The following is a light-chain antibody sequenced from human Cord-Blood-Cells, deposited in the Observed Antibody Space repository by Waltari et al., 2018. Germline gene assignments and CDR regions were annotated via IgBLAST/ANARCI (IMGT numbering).Light chain of an antibody. V-gene: IGKV1-39*01. J-gene: IGKJ4*01. Sequence: DIQMTQPPSSLSASVGDRVTITCRTSQSISSYLTWYQQKPGKAPKLLIYAASSLQSGFPSRFDGSGSGTDFTLTISSLQPEDFATDYCQQSYSTSRTFGGGTKVEIK. CDR2: AAS. CDR1: QSISSY. CDR3: QQSYSTSRT.